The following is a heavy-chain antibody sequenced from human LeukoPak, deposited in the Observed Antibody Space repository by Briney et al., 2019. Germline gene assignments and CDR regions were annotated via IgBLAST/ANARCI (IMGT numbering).Heavy chain of an antibody. Sequence: SGTLSLTCAVSGGSISSSNWWNWVRQPPGKGLEWIGEIYHSGSTYYSPSLKSRVTMSVDKSKNQFSLKLSSVTAADTAVYYCARTTVYYDILTGYYGDSFDIWGQGTMVTVSS. CDR3: ARTTVYYDILTGYYGDSFDI. CDR2: IYHSGST. V-gene: IGHV4-4*02. CDR1: GGSISSSNW. J-gene: IGHJ3*02. D-gene: IGHD3-9*01.